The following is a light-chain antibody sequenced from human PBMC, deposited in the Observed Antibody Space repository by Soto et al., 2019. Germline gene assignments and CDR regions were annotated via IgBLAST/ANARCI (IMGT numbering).Light chain of an antibody. J-gene: IGKJ5*01. CDR3: KQYDNLPLP. Sequence: DIQMTQSPSSLSASVGDRVTITCQASQDISNYLNWYQQKPGKAPKLLIYDASNLETGVPSRFSESGSGTDFTFTISSLQPEDIATYYCKQYDNLPLPFGQGTRLEIK. CDR1: QDISNY. V-gene: IGKV1-33*01. CDR2: DAS.